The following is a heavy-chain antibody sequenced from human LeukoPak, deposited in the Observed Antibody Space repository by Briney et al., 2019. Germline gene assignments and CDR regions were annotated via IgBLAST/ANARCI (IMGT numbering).Heavy chain of an antibody. D-gene: IGHD6-19*01. J-gene: IGHJ5*02. CDR3: AGVYSSGWYYFDP. CDR2: IYYSGST. CDR1: GGSISSYY. V-gene: IGHV4-59*01. Sequence: SETLSLTCTVSGGSISSYYWSWIRQPPGKGLEWIGYIYYSGSTNYNPSLKSRVTISVDTSKNQFSLKLSSVTAADTAVYYCAGVYSSGWYYFDPWGQGTLVTVSS.